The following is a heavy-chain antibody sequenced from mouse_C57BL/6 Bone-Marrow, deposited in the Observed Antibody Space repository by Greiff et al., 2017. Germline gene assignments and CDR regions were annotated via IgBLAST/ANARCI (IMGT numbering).Heavy chain of an antibody. V-gene: IGHV5-6*01. CDR1: GFTFSSYG. D-gene: IGHD2-3*01. Sequence: EVQRVESGGDLVKPGGSLKLSCAASGFTFSSYGMSWVRQTPDKRLEWVATISSGGSYTYSPDSVKGRFTISRDNAKNTLYLQMSSLKSEDTAMYYCARHGDGYPFAYWGQGTLVTVSA. CDR3: ARHGDGYPFAY. CDR2: ISSGGSYT. J-gene: IGHJ3*01.